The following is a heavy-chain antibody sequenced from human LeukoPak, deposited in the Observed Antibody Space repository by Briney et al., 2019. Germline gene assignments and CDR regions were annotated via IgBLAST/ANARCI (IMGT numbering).Heavy chain of an antibody. D-gene: IGHD1-26*01. CDR2: ISVRRSTI. V-gene: IGHV3-48*01. J-gene: IGHJ4*02. CDR1: GFTFRTYS. CDR3: ASPTISRSLDY. Sequence: GGSLRLSCAASGFTFRTYSMNCVRQAPGKGLEWVSYISVRRSTIYYADSVTGRFTISRDNAKNSLYLQMNSLRGEDTAVYYCASPTISRSLDYWGQGTLVTVSS.